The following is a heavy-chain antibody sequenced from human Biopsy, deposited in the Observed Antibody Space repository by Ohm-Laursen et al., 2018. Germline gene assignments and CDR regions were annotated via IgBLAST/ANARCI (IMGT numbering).Heavy chain of an antibody. D-gene: IGHD3-10*01. V-gene: IGHV3-30*18. CDR1: GFTFNNYG. CDR3: AKGRSGGTGHGNWFDP. J-gene: IGHJ5*02. CDR2: IFYDGSNT. Sequence: SLSLSCAASGFTFNNYGMQWVRQAPGKGLEWVAFIFYDGSNTYYADSVKGRFSISRDNSKNTLYLQMNSLRVEDTAVYYCAKGRSGGTGHGNWFDPWGQGTLVIVSS.